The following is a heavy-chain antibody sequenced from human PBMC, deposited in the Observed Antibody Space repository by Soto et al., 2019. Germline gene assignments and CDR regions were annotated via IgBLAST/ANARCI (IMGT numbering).Heavy chain of an antibody. CDR1: GGSISSGGYY. V-gene: IGHV4-31*03. Sequence: SETLSLTCTVSGGSISSGGYYWSWIRQHPGKGLEWIGYIYYSGSTYYNPSLKSRVTISVDTSKNQFSLKLSSVTAADTAVYYCATNLLVQSDASDIWGQGTMVTVSS. CDR3: ATNLLVQSDASDI. CDR2: IYYSGST. J-gene: IGHJ3*02.